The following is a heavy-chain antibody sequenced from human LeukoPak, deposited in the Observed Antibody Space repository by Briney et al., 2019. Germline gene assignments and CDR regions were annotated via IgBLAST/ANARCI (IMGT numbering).Heavy chain of an antibody. V-gene: IGHV3-9*01. CDR1: GFTFHDYA. D-gene: IGHD6-13*01. J-gene: IGHJ4*02. CDR3: AKSPSSSWYDPFDY. Sequence: GGSLRLSCAASGFTFHDYAMHWVRQAPGKGLEWVSGISWNSGSIGYADSVKGRFTISRDSAKNSLYLQMNSLRAEDTALYYCAKSPSSSWYDPFDYWGQGTLVTVSS. CDR2: ISWNSGSI.